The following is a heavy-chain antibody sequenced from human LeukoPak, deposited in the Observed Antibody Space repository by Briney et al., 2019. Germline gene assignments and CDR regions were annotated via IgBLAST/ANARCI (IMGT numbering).Heavy chain of an antibody. D-gene: IGHD3-10*01. V-gene: IGHV1-69*13. CDR1: GGTFSSYA. CDR3: ARERGSRTGYYGSGSYFGHYGMDV. Sequence: GASVKVSCKASGGTFSSYAISWVRQAPGQGLEWMGGIIPIFGTANYAQKFQGRVTITADESTSTAYMELSSLRSEDTAVYYCARERGSRTGYYGSGSYFGHYGMDVWGQGTTVTVSS. CDR2: IIPIFGTA. J-gene: IGHJ6*02.